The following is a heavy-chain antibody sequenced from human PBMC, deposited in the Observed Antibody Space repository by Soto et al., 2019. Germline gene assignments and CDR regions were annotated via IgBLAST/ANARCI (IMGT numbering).Heavy chain of an antibody. CDR2: IIPMFGTA. CDR3: ASGIQLWLRRINNGYSG. J-gene: IGHJ4*02. D-gene: IGHD5-18*01. CDR1: GGTFSTYA. V-gene: IGHV1-69*12. Sequence: QVQLVQSGAEVKKPASSVKVSCKAPGGTFSTYAISWVRQAPGQGLEWMGGIIPMFGTANYAQRFQDRVTITADASTHTAYMALSSLRSEDTAVYFCASGIQLWLRRINNGYSGWGQGTLVTVSS.